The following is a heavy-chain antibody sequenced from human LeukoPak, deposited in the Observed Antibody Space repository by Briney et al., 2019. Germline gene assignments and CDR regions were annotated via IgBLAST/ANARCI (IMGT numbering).Heavy chain of an antibody. J-gene: IGHJ6*03. CDR3: ASPHYYYYYMDV. CDR2: ISSSGSTI. V-gene: IGHV3-11*01. CDR1: GFTFSDYY. Sequence: GGSLRLSCVASGFTFSDYYMSWIRQAPGKGLEWVSYISSSGSTIYYADSVKGRFTISRDNAENSLYLQMNSLRAEDTAVYYCASPHYYYYYMDVWGKGTTVTVSS.